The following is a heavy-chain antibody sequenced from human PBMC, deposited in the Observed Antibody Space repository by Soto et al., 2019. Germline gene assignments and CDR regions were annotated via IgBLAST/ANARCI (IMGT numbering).Heavy chain of an antibody. CDR3: ARDYGGNSDYYYGMDV. J-gene: IGHJ6*02. Sequence: QVQLVQSGAEVKKPGSSVKVSCKASGGTFSSYTISWVRQAPGQGLEWMGRIIPILGIANYAQKFQGRVTITADKSTSTAYMELSSLRSEDTAVYYCARDYGGNSDYYYGMDVWGQGTTVTFSS. CDR2: IIPILGIA. D-gene: IGHD4-17*01. V-gene: IGHV1-69*02. CDR1: GGTFSSYT.